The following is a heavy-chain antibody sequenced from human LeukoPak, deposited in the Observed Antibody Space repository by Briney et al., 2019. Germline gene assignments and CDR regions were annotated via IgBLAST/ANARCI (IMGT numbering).Heavy chain of an antibody. V-gene: IGHV1-2*06. J-gene: IGHJ4*02. CDR1: GYTFTGYY. D-gene: IGHD3-22*01. CDR3: ASGYYSDGSGYSPADF. CDR2: INPNSGGT. Sequence: ASVKVSCKASGYTFTGYYIHWVRQAPGQGLEWMGRINPNSGGTNYAQKFQGIVTMTTETSTSIAYMELRRLRSDDTAVYYCASGYYSDGSGYSPADFWGQGTRVTVSS.